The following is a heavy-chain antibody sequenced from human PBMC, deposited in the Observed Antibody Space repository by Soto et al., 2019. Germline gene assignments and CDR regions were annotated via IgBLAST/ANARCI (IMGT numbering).Heavy chain of an antibody. CDR3: ARSLGWRDALDI. D-gene: IGHD6-19*01. V-gene: IGHV3-7*01. Sequence: EVQLVESGGGLVQPGGSLRLSCAASGFTFSSYWMSWGRQAPGKGLEWVANIKQDGSEEYYVDSVKGRFTISRDNAKNSLYLQMNSLRGEDTAVYYCARSLGWRDALDIWGQGTMVTVSS. CDR2: IKQDGSEE. J-gene: IGHJ3*02. CDR1: GFTFSSYW.